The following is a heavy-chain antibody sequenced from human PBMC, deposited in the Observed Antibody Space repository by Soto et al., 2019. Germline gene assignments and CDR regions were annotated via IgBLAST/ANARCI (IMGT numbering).Heavy chain of an antibody. CDR3: AKDFGQFGILLPY. D-gene: IGHD3-10*01. J-gene: IGHJ4*02. CDR1: GFTFSNYA. CDR2: ISYDGSNK. Sequence: PGGSLRLSCAASGFTFSNYAMHWVRQAPGKGLEWVTLISYDGSNKYYADSVKGRFTISRDNSKNTLYLQMNSLRAEDTAVYYCAKDFGQFGILLPYWGQGTLVTVSS. V-gene: IGHV3-30*18.